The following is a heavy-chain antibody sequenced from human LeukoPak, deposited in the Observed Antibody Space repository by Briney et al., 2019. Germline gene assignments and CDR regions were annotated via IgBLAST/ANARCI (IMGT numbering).Heavy chain of an antibody. CDR3: ARDNDFDY. CDR1: GYTFTSYY. D-gene: IGHD2-8*01. V-gene: IGHV1-46*01. Sequence: SVKVSCKASGYTFTSYYIHWVRQAPGQGLEWMGIIYPGGGSTSYAQKFQGRVTMTRDMSTSTVYMELSSLRSEDAAVYYCARDNDFDYWGQGTLVTVSS. J-gene: IGHJ4*02. CDR2: IYPGGGST.